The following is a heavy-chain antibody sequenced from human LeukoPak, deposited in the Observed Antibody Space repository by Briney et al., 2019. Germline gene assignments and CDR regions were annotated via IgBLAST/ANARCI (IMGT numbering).Heavy chain of an antibody. CDR2: INHSGST. J-gene: IGHJ4*02. CDR1: GGSFSGYY. V-gene: IGHV4-34*01. Sequence: PSETLSLTCAVCGGSFSGYYWSWIRQPPGKGLEWIGEINHSGSTNYNPSLKSRVAISVDTSKNQFSLKLSSVTAADTAVYYCARRGYSYGFRYYFDYWGQGTLVTVSS. CDR3: ARRGYSYGFRYYFDY. D-gene: IGHD5-18*01.